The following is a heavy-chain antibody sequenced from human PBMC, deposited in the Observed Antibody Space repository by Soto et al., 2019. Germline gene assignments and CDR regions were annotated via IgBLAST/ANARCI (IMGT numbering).Heavy chain of an antibody. CDR2: IYYSGST. D-gene: IGHD2-2*01. Sequence: SETLSLTCTVSGGSISSYYWSWLRQPPGKGLEWIGYIYYSGSTNYNPSLKSRVTISVDTSKNQFSLKLSSVTAADTAVYYCAKGFERYCSSTSCPRQGYYYMDVWGKGTTVTVSS. J-gene: IGHJ6*03. CDR3: AKGFERYCSSTSCPRQGYYYMDV. CDR1: GGSISSYY. V-gene: IGHV4-59*01.